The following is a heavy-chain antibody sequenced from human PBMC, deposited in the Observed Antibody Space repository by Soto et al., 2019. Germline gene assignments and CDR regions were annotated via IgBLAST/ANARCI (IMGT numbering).Heavy chain of an antibody. D-gene: IGHD3-9*01. CDR3: APRRGDRLTGHYYLDY. Sequence: QITLKESGPTLVKPTQTLTLTCTFSGFSLNTRGVGVGWIRQPPGKALEWLALISWDGEKRYSPSLKSRLTITKDTSENQVVLTMTNMDTVDTATYYCAPRRGDRLTGHYYLDYWGQGTLVTVSS. V-gene: IGHV2-5*02. J-gene: IGHJ4*02. CDR2: ISWDGEK. CDR1: GFSLNTRGVG.